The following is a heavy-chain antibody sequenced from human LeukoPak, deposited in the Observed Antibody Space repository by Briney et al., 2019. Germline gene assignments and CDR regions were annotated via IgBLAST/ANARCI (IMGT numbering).Heavy chain of an antibody. CDR3: ASGECTNGVCCGEEGTDY. D-gene: IGHD2-8*01. V-gene: IGHV1-69*04. Sequence: SVKVSCKASGGAFSSYAISWVRQAPGQGLEWMGRIIPILSIANYAQKFQGRVTITADKSTSTAYMELSSLRSEDTAVYYCASGECTNGVCCGEEGTDYWGQGTLVTVSS. CDR2: IIPILSIA. CDR1: GGAFSSYA. J-gene: IGHJ4*02.